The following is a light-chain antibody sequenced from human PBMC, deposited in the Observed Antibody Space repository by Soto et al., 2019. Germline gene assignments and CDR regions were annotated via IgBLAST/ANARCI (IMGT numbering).Light chain of an antibody. J-gene: IGKJ3*01. CDR2: DAS. Sequence: EIVLTQSPGTLSLSPGERATLSCMASQSVSSRYLAWYQQKPGEAPRLLIYDASYRAPGIPDRFSGSGSGTDFTLTISRLAPEDLAVYYCQQYGSSSTFGPGTKGDSK. CDR1: QSVSSRY. V-gene: IGKV3-20*01. CDR3: QQYGSSST.